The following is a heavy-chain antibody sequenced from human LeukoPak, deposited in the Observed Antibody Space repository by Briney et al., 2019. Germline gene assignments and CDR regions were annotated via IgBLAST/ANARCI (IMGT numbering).Heavy chain of an antibody. J-gene: IGHJ4*02. V-gene: IGHV3-7*01. CDR3: ARARALHSSGSYGLLDD. CDR1: GFTFSSYW. Sequence: GGSLRLSCAASGFTFSSYWMSWVRQTPGKGLEWVANIKQDGSEKYYVDSVKGRFTISRDNAKNSLYLQMNSLRAEDAAVYYCARARALHSSGSYGLLDDWGQGTLVTVSS. D-gene: IGHD6-19*01. CDR2: IKQDGSEK.